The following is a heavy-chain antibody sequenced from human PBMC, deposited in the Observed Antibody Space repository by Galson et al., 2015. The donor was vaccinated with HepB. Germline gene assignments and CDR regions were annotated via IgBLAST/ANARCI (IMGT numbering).Heavy chain of an antibody. J-gene: IGHJ5*02. CDR2: ISSSSSTI. CDR1: GFTFSSYS. Sequence: SLRLSCAASGFTFSSYSMNWVRQAPGKGLEWVSYISSSSSTIYYADSVKGRFTISRDNAKNSLYLQMNSLRDEDTAVYYWARGRAMVGRDGHLNWFDPWGQGTLVTVSS. CDR3: ARGRAMVGRDGHLNWFDP. D-gene: IGHD5-18*01. V-gene: IGHV3-48*02.